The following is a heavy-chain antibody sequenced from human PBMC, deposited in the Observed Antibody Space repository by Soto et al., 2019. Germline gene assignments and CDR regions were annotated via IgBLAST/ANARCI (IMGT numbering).Heavy chain of an antibody. J-gene: IGHJ6*02. CDR1: GFTFSSYA. V-gene: IGHV3-7*01. CDR2: IKQDGSEK. D-gene: IGHD6-19*01. CDR3: ARVYPGSGWPYHYYGMDV. Sequence: PGGSLRLSCAASGFTFSSYAMSWVRQAPGEGLEWVANIKQDGSEKYYVDSVKDRFTISRDNAKNSLYLQMNSLRAEDSAVYYCARVYPGSGWPYHYYGMDVWGQGTTVTVSS.